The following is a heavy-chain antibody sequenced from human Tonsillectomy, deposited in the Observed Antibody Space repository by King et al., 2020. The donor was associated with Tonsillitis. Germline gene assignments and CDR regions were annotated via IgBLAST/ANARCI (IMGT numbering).Heavy chain of an antibody. Sequence: QLQESGPGLVKPSETLSLTCTVSGGSISSYYWSWIRQPPGKGLEWIGYFYYSGGTNYNPSLKSRVTISVDTSKNPFSLKLSSVTAADTAVYYCARHYYDSSGSHFDYWGQGTLVTVSS. V-gene: IGHV4-59*08. CDR2: FYYSGGT. CDR1: GGSISSYY. D-gene: IGHD3-22*01. J-gene: IGHJ4*02. CDR3: ARHYYDSSGSHFDY.